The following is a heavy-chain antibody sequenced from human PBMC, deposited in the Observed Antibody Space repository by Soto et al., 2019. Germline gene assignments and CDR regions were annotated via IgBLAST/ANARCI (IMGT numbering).Heavy chain of an antibody. CDR2: MNGGGGST. D-gene: IGHD2-21*01. J-gene: IGHJ4*02. V-gene: IGHV3-23*01. CDR3: AKKSEIAVPRYYFDL. Sequence: GGSLRLSCAASGFTFGSYDMSWVRQAPGKGPEWVSSMNGGGGSTYYAESVQGRFTISRDNSKNTLYLQMNSLRVEDTAVYYCAKKSEIAVPRYYFDLWGQGTLVTVSS. CDR1: GFTFGSYD.